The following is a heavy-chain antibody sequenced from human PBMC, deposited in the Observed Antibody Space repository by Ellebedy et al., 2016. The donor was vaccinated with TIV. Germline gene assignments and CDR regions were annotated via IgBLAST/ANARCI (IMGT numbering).Heavy chain of an antibody. Sequence: GGSLRLSCAASGFTFSSFAMHWVRQAPGKGLEWLSVISGDGSNTYHADSVKGRFTITRDNSKNTLYLQMNRLRTEDTAVYFCAKGSSSGFTYDRVGFEYWGQGALVTVSS. CDR2: ISGDGSNT. CDR1: GFTFSSFA. D-gene: IGHD3-22*01. CDR3: AKGSSSGFTYDRVGFEY. J-gene: IGHJ4*02. V-gene: IGHV3-23*01.